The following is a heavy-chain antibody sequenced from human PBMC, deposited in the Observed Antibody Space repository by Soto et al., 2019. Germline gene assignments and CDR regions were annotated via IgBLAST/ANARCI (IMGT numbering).Heavy chain of an antibody. Sequence: SETLSLTCTVSGGSISSYYWSWIRQFPGKGLEWIGYIYYSGTTKYNPSLKSRVTISVDPSNNQFSLKLTSVTAADTAVYYCARHGTYASTGYDFDYWGQGTPVTVSS. CDR3: ARHGTYASTGYDFDY. J-gene: IGHJ4*02. D-gene: IGHD3-22*01. CDR1: GGSISSYY. CDR2: IYYSGTT. V-gene: IGHV4-59*08.